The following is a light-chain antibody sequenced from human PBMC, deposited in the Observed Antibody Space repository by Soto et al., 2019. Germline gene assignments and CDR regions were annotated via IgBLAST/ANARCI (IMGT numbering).Light chain of an antibody. CDR3: QHYFNWALT. CDR2: GGV. V-gene: IGKV3-15*01. Sequence: EIVMTQSPASVSVSPGETVTLSCRASENIGSTLGWYQQKPGQAPRLVIYGGVARATDVPGRFSGSGAGTDYTLIIIRMQSEDFAVYYCQHYFNWALTFGQGPKVDIK. CDR1: ENIGST. J-gene: IGKJ1*01.